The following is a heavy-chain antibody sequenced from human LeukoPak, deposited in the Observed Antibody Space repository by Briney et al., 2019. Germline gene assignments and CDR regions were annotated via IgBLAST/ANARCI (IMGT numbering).Heavy chain of an antibody. CDR2: IYYSGST. Sequence: SETLSVTCTVSGGAISSYYWSWIRQPPGKGLEWIGYIYYSGSTNYNPSLKSRVTISVDTSKNQFSLKLSSVTAADTAVYYCARRGYCSGGSCYHSRIFDYWGQGTLVTVSS. CDR1: GGAISSYY. V-gene: IGHV4-59*12. J-gene: IGHJ4*02. CDR3: ARRGYCSGGSCYHSRIFDY. D-gene: IGHD2-15*01.